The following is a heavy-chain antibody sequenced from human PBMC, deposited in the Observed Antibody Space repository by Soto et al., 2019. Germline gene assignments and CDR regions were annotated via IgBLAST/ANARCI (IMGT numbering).Heavy chain of an antibody. CDR2: ISDYNGNT. CDR3: AREGYYSGSGTYSPPRYYGMDV. CDR1: GYTFTSYG. D-gene: IGHD3-10*01. Sequence: ASVKVSCKASGYTFTSYGISWVRQAPGQGLEWMGWISDYNGNTYYGKKFQGRVTMTTDTSTRTAYMELKSLRSDDTAVYYCAREGYYSGSGTYSPPRYYGMDVWGQGTTVTVSS. J-gene: IGHJ6*02. V-gene: IGHV1-18*01.